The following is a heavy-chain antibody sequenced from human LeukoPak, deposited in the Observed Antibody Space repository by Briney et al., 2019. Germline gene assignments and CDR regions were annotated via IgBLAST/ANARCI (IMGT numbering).Heavy chain of an antibody. Sequence: PSETLSLTCAVYGGSFSGYYWSWIRQPPGKGLEWIGEINHSGGTNYNPSLKSRVTISVDTSKNQFSLKLSSVTAADTAVYYCAREAVTTDYWGQGTLVTVSS. CDR1: GGSFSGYY. V-gene: IGHV4-34*01. CDR3: AREAVTTDY. CDR2: INHSGGT. D-gene: IGHD4-17*01. J-gene: IGHJ4*02.